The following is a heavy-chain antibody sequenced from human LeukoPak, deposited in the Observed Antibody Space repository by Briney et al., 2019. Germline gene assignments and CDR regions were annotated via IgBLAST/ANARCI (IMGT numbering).Heavy chain of an antibody. D-gene: IGHD3-9*01. Sequence: SETLSLTCTVSGGSIRSYYWSWIRRPAGKGLEWIGRIYTSGSTKYNASLKSRVTLSLDMSRNQFSLKLSSVTAADTAVYYCARLTIANYYYYMDVWGKGTTVTVSS. CDR2: IYTSGST. CDR3: ARLTIANYYYYMDV. V-gene: IGHV4-4*07. J-gene: IGHJ6*03. CDR1: GGSIRSYY.